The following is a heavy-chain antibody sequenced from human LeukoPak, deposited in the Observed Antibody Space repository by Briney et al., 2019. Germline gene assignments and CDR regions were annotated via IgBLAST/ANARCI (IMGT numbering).Heavy chain of an antibody. D-gene: IGHD1-26*01. J-gene: IGHJ4*02. CDR3: ARWGPRGTYYFDY. CDR2: ISGGST. Sequence: GGSLRLSCAASGFTVSSNEMSWVRQAPGKGLEWVSSISGGSTYYADSRKGRFTISRDNSKNTLSLQMNSLRAEDTAVYYCARWGPRGTYYFDYWGQGTLVTVSS. V-gene: IGHV3-38*03. CDR1: GFTVSSNE.